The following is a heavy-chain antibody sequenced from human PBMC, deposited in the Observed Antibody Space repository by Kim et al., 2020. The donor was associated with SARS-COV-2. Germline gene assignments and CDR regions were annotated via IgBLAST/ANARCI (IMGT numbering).Heavy chain of an antibody. D-gene: IGHD5-18*01. V-gene: IGHV3-30*04. CDR1: GFTFSSYA. J-gene: IGHJ4*02. CDR2: ISYDGGNK. Sequence: GGSLRLSCAASGFTFSSYAMHWVRQAPGKGLEWVAFISYDGGNKYYADSVKGRFTISRDNSKITLYLQMNSLRAEDTAVYYCARRGYTAILYYFDYWGQGTLVTVSS. CDR3: ARRGYTAILYYFDY.